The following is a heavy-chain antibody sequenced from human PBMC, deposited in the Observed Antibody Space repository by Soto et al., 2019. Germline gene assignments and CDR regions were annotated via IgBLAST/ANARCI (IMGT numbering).Heavy chain of an antibody. CDR2: IYHSGST. J-gene: IGHJ4*02. Sequence: SETLSLTCAVSGGSISSSNWWSWVRQPPGKGRGGSGEIYHSGSTNYNPSLKSRVTISVDKSKHQFSLKLSSVTAADTAVYYCARAPPLHGAVAGTGHYWGQGTLVTVSA. V-gene: IGHV4-4*02. CDR3: ARAPPLHGAVAGTGHY. CDR1: GGSISSSNW. D-gene: IGHD6-19*01.